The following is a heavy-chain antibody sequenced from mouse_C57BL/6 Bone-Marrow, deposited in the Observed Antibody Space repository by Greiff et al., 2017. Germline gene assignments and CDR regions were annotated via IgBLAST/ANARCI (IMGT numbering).Heavy chain of an antibody. J-gene: IGHJ2*01. Sequence: QVQLQQPGAELVMPGASVKLSCKASGYTFTSYWMHWVKQRPGQGLEWIGEIDPSDSYTNYNQKFKGKSTLTVDKSSSTAYMQLSSLTSEDSAVYNCAREGAQAPYYLDYWGQGTTLTFPS. CDR1: GYTFTSYW. D-gene: IGHD3-2*02. CDR3: AREGAQAPYYLDY. V-gene: IGHV1-69*01. CDR2: IDPSDSYT.